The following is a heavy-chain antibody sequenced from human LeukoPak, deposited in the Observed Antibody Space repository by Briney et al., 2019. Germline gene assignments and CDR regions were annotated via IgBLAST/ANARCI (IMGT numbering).Heavy chain of an antibody. CDR3: AGSWIQPWTDAFDI. CDR1: GFTVSSNY. D-gene: IGHD5-18*01. Sequence: GGSLRPSCAASGFTVSSNYMSWVRQAPGKGLEWVSVIYSGGSTYYADSVKGRFTISRDNSKNTLYLQMNSLRAEDTAVYYCAGSWIQPWTDAFDIWGQGTMVTVSS. J-gene: IGHJ3*02. CDR2: IYSGGST. V-gene: IGHV3-53*01.